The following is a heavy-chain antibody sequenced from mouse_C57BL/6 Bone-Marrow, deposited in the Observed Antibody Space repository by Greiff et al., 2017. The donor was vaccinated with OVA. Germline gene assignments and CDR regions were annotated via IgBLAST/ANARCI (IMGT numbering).Heavy chain of an antibody. Sequence: VQLQQSGAELVRPGASVKLSCTASGFNINDDYMHWVKQRPEQGLEWIGWIDPENGDTEYASKFQGKATLTADTSSNTAYLQLSSLTSEDTAVDYGTTPDYYGSSDGYLDVWGTGTTVTVSS. V-gene: IGHV14-4*01. CDR2: IDPENGDT. J-gene: IGHJ1*03. D-gene: IGHD1-1*01. CDR1: GFNINDDY. CDR3: TTPDYYGSSDGYLDV.